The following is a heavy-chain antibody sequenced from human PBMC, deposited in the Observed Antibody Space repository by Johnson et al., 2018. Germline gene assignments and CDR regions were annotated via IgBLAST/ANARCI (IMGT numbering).Heavy chain of an antibody. Sequence: QVQLVESGGGLVKPGGSLRLSCAASGFTFSDYYMSWIRQAPGTGLEWVSYISSSGSTIYYAVSVKGRFTISRDNAKNTPYLQMNSLRAEDTAVYYRGRDWVVVAATDAFDIWGQGTMVTVA. CDR3: GRDWVVVAATDAFDI. V-gene: IGHV3-11*04. CDR2: ISSSGSTI. J-gene: IGHJ3*02. D-gene: IGHD2-15*01. CDR1: GFTFSDYY.